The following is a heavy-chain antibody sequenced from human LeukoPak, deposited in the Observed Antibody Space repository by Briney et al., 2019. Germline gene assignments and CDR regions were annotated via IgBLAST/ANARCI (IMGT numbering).Heavy chain of an antibody. V-gene: IGHV5-51*01. CDR2: IYPGDSDT. J-gene: IGHJ4*02. D-gene: IGHD5-12*01. CDR1: GYSFTSYW. CDR3: ARRSREYSGYDYYFDY. Sequence: GESLKISCKGSGYSFTSYWIGWVRQMPGKGLEWMGIIYPGDSDTRYSPSFQGQVTISADKSISTAYLQWSSPKASDTAVYYCARRSREYSGYDYYFDYWGQGTLVTVSS.